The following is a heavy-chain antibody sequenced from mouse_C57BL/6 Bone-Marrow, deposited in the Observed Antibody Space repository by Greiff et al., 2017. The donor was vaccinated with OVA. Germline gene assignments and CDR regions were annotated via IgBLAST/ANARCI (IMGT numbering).Heavy chain of an antibody. CDR2: ISGGGGTT. D-gene: IGHD1-1*01. CDR3: ARRGTTVVAPFDY. J-gene: IGHJ2*01. Sequence: EVMLVESGGGLVKPGGSLKLSCAASGFTFSSYTMSWVRQTPEKRLEWVATISGGGGTTYYPDSVKGRFTISRDNAKNTLYLQMSSLRSEDTALYYCARRGTTVVAPFDYWGQGTTLTVSS. CDR1: GFTFSSYT. V-gene: IGHV5-9*01.